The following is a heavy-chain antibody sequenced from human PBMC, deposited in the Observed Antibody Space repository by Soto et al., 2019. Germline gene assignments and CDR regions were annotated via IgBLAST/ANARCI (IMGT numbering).Heavy chain of an antibody. J-gene: IGHJ4*02. Sequence: SVKVSCKASGGTFSSYTISWVRQAPGQGLEWMGRIIPIIGIANYAQKFQGRVTITADKSTSTAYMELSSLRSDDTAVYYCARNPYSSGWYAFDYWGQGTLVTVSS. CDR3: ARNPYSSGWYAFDY. V-gene: IGHV1-69*02. CDR2: IIPIIGIA. D-gene: IGHD6-19*01. CDR1: GGTFSSYT.